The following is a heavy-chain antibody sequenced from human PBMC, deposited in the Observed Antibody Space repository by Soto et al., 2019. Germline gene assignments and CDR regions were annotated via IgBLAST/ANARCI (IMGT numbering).Heavy chain of an antibody. D-gene: IGHD4-17*01. V-gene: IGHV3-30*18. CDR3: EKEPAVTSMRWYFDL. J-gene: IGHJ2*01. CDR2: ISYDGSNK. Sequence: QVQLVESGGGVVQPGRSLRLSCAASGFTFSSYGMHWVRQAPGKGLEWVAVISYDGSNKYYADSVKGRFTISRDNSKNKLYLKMHSLRAEDADVYYCEKEPAVTSMRWYFDLWGRGTLVTVSS. CDR1: GFTFSSYG.